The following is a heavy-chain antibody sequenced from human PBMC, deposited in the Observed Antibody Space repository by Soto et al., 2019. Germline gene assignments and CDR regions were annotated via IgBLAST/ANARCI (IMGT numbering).Heavy chain of an antibody. V-gene: IGHV1-69*19. CDR2: IIPMFDTP. CDR1: GDTFTNFA. Sequence: QVQVVQSGAEVKKPGSSVKVSCKVSGDTFTNFAISWVRQAPGQGLEWMGGIIPMFDTPHYAQNFPRRVTITADGATTTAYIELNSLRSADTAVYYCAAGGHNDGYNYYHGMDVWGQGTTVTVS. CDR3: AAGGHNDGYNYYHGMDV. J-gene: IGHJ6*02. D-gene: IGHD5-18*01.